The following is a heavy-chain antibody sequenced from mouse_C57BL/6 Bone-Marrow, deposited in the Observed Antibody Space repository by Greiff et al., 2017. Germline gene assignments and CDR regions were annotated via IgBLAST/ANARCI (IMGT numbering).Heavy chain of an antibody. D-gene: IGHD1-1*01. Sequence: QVQRVESGPGLVQPSQSLSITCTVSGFSLTSYGVHWVRQSPGKGLEWLGVIWSGGSTDYNAAFISRLSISKDNSKSQVFFKMNSLQADDTAIYYCARIRPAFITTVVAPMDYWGQGTSVTVSS. V-gene: IGHV2-2*01. J-gene: IGHJ4*01. CDR3: ARIRPAFITTVVAPMDY. CDR1: GFSLTSYG. CDR2: IWSGGST.